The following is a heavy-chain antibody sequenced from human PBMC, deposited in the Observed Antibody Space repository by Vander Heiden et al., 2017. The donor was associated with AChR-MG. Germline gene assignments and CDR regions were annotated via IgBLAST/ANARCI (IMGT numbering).Heavy chain of an antibody. Sequence: QVQLVQSGAEVKKPGASVMVSCKAFGYIFSNYAISWVRQAPGQGLEWMGWIGVFNGNTNYAQKFQGRVTMTTDTSTNTAYMELRNLRSDDTAMYYCARDRWESHTTPAQVDYWGQGTLVTVSS. J-gene: IGHJ4*02. V-gene: IGHV1-18*01. D-gene: IGHD1-26*01. CDR3: ARDRWESHTTPAQVDY. CDR1: GYIFSNYA. CDR2: IGVFNGNT.